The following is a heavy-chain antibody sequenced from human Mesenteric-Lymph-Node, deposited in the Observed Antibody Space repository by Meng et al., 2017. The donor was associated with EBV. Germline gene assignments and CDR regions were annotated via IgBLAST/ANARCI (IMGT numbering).Heavy chain of an antibody. CDR1: GGSVSSGSYY. Sequence: VQLEAAGPGLVKPSETLSLTCSGSGGSVSSGSYYWSWIRQPPGKGLEWIGYIYRTGSTDYNPSLNSRVSISIDTSKNQFSLRLTSVTAADTAVYYCARDSGITVTNSFDYWGQGALVTVSS. V-gene: IGHV4-61*01. J-gene: IGHJ4*02. CDR3: ARDSGITVTNSFDY. CDR2: IYRTGST. D-gene: IGHD1-20*01.